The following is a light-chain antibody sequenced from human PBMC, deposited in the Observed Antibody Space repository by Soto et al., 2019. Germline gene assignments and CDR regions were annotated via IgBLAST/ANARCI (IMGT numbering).Light chain of an antibody. V-gene: IGKV3-15*01. CDR2: GAS. CDR1: QSVSSN. CDR3: QQYNNWPLSFT. Sequence: EIVMTQSPATLSVSPGERATLSCRASQSVSSNLVWYQQKPGQAPRLLIYGASTRATGIPARFSGSGSGTEFTLTINSLQSEDFAVYYCQQYNNWPLSFTFGPGTKVDIK. J-gene: IGKJ3*01.